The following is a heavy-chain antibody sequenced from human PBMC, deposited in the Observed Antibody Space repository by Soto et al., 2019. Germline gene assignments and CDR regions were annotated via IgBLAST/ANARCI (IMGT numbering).Heavy chain of an antibody. V-gene: IGHV3-23*01. CDR1: GFTFSNYA. D-gene: IGHD3-16*01. Sequence: EVQLLDSGGGLVQPGGSLRLSCAASGFTFSNYAMTWVRQGPGKGLEWVSGISGSGGSSYYAESVKGRFTISRDNSKSKLYLQMNSLRAADTAVYYCAKAYFVWSSEQPYYFDYWGQGTLVTVSS. CDR2: ISGSGGSS. J-gene: IGHJ4*02. CDR3: AKAYFVWSSEQPYYFDY.